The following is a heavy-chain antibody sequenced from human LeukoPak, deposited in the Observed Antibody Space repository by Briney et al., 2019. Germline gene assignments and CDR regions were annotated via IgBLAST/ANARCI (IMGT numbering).Heavy chain of an antibody. D-gene: IGHD6-6*01. CDR3: AREYSSSSFFDY. CDR2: INPNSAGT. Sequence: ASVKVSCKASGYTFTGYYIHWVRQAPGQGLEWVGWINPNSAGTRYAQKFQGRVTMTRDTSIATAYMELSSLRSDDTAVYYCAREYSSSSFFDYWGQGTLVTVSS. CDR1: GYTFTGYY. J-gene: IGHJ4*02. V-gene: IGHV1-2*02.